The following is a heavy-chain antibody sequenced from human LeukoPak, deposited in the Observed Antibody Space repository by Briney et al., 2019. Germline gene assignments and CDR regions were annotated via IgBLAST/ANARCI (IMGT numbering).Heavy chain of an antibody. D-gene: IGHD3-10*01. CDR2: INSDGSTT. Sequence: PGGSLRLSCAASGFTFRTYWMHWVRQTPGQGLVRVSRINSDGSTTNYADSVKGRFTVSRDNAQNTLYLQMSSLRAEDTAVYYCARAGNYYFEYWGQGALVTVSS. V-gene: IGHV3-74*01. J-gene: IGHJ4*02. CDR3: ARAGNYYFEY. CDR1: GFTFRTYW.